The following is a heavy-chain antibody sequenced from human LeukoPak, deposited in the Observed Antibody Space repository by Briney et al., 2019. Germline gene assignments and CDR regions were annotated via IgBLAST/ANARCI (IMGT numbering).Heavy chain of an antibody. V-gene: IGHV4-38-2*02. CDR1: GYSINSGYY. CDR2: IYHSGST. Sequence: SETLSLTCTVSGYSINSGYYWGWIRQPPGKGLERIGSIYHSGSTYYNPSLKSRVTISVDTSKNQFSLKLSSVTAADTAVYYCARVLKGRAPFDYWGQGTLVTVSS. J-gene: IGHJ4*02. CDR3: ARVLKGRAPFDY.